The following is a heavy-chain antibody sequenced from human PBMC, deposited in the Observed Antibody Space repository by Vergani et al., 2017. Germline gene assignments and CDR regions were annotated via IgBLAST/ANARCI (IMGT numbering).Heavy chain of an antibody. J-gene: IGHJ4*02. V-gene: IGHV3-30*04. Sequence: VQLVESGGGLVPPGRSLRLSCAASGFSFGDYAMTWVRQAPGKGLEWVAMISYDGDRRDYGDFANGRFTISRDSSKTVYLQMNSLRVEDTAMYFCAKDLSYSTARPHFDSRGQGTLVTVSS. CDR1: GFSFGDYA. CDR3: AKDLSYSTARPHFDS. D-gene: IGHD4-11*01. CDR2: ISYDGDRR.